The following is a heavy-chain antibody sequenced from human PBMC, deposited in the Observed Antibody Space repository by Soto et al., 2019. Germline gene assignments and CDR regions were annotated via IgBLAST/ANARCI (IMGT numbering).Heavy chain of an antibody. CDR3: AGPLTTAASLDY. CDR2: VHGGGST. J-gene: IGHJ4*02. Sequence: VQLVESGGGLIQPGGSLRLSCAASGFTVSNNHMTWVRQAAGKGLELVSFVHGGGSTSYADSVKGRFTISRDNSKNTLYLQMDSLRAEDTAIYYSAGPLTTAASLDYWGRGTLVTVSS. V-gene: IGHV3-53*01. CDR1: GFTVSNNH. D-gene: IGHD3-9*01.